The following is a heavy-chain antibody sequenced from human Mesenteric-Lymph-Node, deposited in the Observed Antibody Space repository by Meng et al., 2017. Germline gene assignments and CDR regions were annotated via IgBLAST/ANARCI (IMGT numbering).Heavy chain of an antibody. CDR3: ARGLWEQSRYYFDS. CDR2: INSGNGKT. CDR1: GYTFPNYA. Sequence: QVQLVQSGAEGKKPGASVKVSGKAAGYTFPNYAIQWVRQAPGQRLEWMGWINSGNGKTKYSEKFQGRVTITRDTSATTAYMELSSLRSEDMAVYYCARGLWEQSRYYFDSWGQGTLVTVSS. D-gene: IGHD1-26*01. V-gene: IGHV1-3*01. J-gene: IGHJ4*02.